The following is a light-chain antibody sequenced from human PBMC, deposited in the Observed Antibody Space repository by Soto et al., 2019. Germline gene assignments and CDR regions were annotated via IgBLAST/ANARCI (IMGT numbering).Light chain of an antibody. Sequence: EIVLTQSPATLYLSPGERATLSCRASQSVSSYLAWYQQKPGQAPRLLIYDASNRATGIPARFSGSGSGTDFTLTISSLEPEDFAVYYCQQRRNWPPITFGGGTKVEIK. CDR3: QQRRNWPPIT. CDR1: QSVSSY. J-gene: IGKJ4*01. V-gene: IGKV3-11*01. CDR2: DAS.